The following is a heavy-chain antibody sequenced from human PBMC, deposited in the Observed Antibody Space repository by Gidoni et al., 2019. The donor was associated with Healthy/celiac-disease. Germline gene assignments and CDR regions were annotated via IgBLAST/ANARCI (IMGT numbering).Heavy chain of an antibody. CDR1: GFTFSSYG. Sequence: QVQLVESGGGVVQPGRSLRLSCAASGFTFSSYGMHWVRQAPGKGLEWVAVISYDGSNKYYADSVKGRFTISRDNSKNTLYLQMNNLRAEDTAVYYCAREGYSSSWSFDYWGQGTLVTVSS. CDR2: ISYDGSNK. CDR3: AREGYSSSWSFDY. V-gene: IGHV3-30*19. D-gene: IGHD6-13*01. J-gene: IGHJ4*02.